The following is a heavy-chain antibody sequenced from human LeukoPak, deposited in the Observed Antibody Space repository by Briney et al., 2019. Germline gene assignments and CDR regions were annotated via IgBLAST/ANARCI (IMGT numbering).Heavy chain of an antibody. J-gene: IGHJ5*02. V-gene: IGHV4-59*08. Sequence: SETLSLTCTVSGGSISSYYWSWIRQLPGKGLEWIGYIYYSGSTNYNPSLKSRVTISVDTSKNQFSLKLSSVTAADTAVYYCASRRYDFWSGYPGSWGQGTLVTVSS. CDR1: GGSISSYY. CDR3: ASRRYDFWSGYPGS. CDR2: IYYSGST. D-gene: IGHD3-3*01.